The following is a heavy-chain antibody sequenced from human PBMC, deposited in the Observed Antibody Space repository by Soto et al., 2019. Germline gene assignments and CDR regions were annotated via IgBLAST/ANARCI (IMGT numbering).Heavy chain of an antibody. CDR1: GGAISTYY. V-gene: IGHV4-4*07. D-gene: IGHD3-3*01. CDR2: IYSSGST. J-gene: IGHJ5*02. CDR3: ARGQRFSDWFDP. Sequence: PSETLPLTCTVSGGAISTYYWTWIRQPAGKGLEWIGRIYSSGSTKYNPSLQSRVTMSLDTSNNQFSLRLTSVTAADTAVYYCARGQRFSDWFDPWGQGTLVTVS.